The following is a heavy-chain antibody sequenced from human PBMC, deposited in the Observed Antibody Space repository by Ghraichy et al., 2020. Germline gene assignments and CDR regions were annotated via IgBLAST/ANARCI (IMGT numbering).Heavy chain of an antibody. CDR1: GYTFKSYN. Sequence: ASVKVSCKASGYTFKSYNMHWVRQAPGQRLEWMGWINAGNGNTKYSQKLQGRVTITRDTSATTVYMELSRVRSEDTAVYYCARDLSPPGWYTMGPGDYWGQGTLVTVSS. V-gene: IGHV1-3*01. CDR2: INAGNGNT. J-gene: IGHJ4*02. D-gene: IGHD6-19*01. CDR3: ARDLSPPGWYTMGPGDY.